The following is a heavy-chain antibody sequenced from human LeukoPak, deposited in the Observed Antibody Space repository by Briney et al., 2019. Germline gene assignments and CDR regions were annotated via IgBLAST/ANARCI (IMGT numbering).Heavy chain of an antibody. Sequence: PSETLSLTCSVSGDSISSRSYYWSWIRQPPGKGLEWIGEINHSGSTNYNPSLKSRVTISVDTSKNQFSLKLSSVTAADTAVYYCARGIAVAGRGDYWGQGTLVTVSS. D-gene: IGHD6-19*01. CDR2: INHSGST. CDR3: ARGIAVAGRGDY. V-gene: IGHV4-39*07. J-gene: IGHJ4*02. CDR1: GDSISSRSYY.